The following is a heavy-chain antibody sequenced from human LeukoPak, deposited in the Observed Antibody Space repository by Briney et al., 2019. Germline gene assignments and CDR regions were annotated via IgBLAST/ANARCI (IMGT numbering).Heavy chain of an antibody. V-gene: IGHV4-39*07. J-gene: IGHJ4*02. D-gene: IGHD5-24*01. CDR2: IYYSGST. CDR1: GGSISSSSYY. CDR3: ARGGWLQLVRFDY. Sequence: SETLSLTCTVSGGSISSSSYYWGWIRQPPGKGLEWIGSIYYSGSTYYNPSLKSRVTISVDTSKNQFSLKLSSVTAADTAVYYCARGGWLQLVRFDYWGQGTLVTVSS.